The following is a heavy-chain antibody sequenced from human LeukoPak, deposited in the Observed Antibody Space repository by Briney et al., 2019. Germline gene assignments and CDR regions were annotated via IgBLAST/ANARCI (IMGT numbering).Heavy chain of an antibody. D-gene: IGHD6-19*01. Sequence: SETLSLTCAVYGGSFSGYYWSWIRQPPGKGLEWVGEINHSGSTNCNPSLKSRVTISVDTSKNQFSLKLSSVTAADTAVYYCARVKTVAGIDYWGQGTLVTVSS. CDR3: ARVKTVAGIDY. CDR2: INHSGST. J-gene: IGHJ4*02. V-gene: IGHV4-34*01. CDR1: GGSFSGYY.